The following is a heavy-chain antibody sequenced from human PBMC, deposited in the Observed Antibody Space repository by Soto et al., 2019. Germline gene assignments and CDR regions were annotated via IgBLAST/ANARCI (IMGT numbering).Heavy chain of an antibody. CDR3: ASGYCSSTSCYILLL. D-gene: IGHD2-2*02. CDR2: INPNSGGT. J-gene: IGHJ4*02. CDR1: GYTFTGYY. V-gene: IGHV1-2*02. Sequence: ASVKVSCKASGYTFTGYYMHRVRQAPGQGLEWMGWINPNSGGTNYAQKFQGRVTMTRDTSISTAYMELSRLRSDDTAVYYCASGYCSSTSCYILLLWGQGTLVTVSS.